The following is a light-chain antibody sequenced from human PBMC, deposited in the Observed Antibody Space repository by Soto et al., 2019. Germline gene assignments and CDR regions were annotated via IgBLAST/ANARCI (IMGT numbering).Light chain of an antibody. CDR2: GAS. CDR1: QSVSSD. V-gene: IGKV3-15*01. CDR3: QQYNIWTWT. Sequence: EIVLSQSPGTLSLSPGERATLSCRAIQSVSSDLAWYHQKPGQAPRLLIYGASTRATGIPARFSGSGSGTEFTLTISSLQSEDFAVYYCQQYNIWTWTFGQGTKVDIK. J-gene: IGKJ1*01.